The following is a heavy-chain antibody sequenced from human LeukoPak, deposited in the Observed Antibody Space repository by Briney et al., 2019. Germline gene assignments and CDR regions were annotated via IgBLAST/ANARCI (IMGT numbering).Heavy chain of an antibody. J-gene: IGHJ4*02. V-gene: IGHV3-23*01. CDR2: ISGSGGST. D-gene: IGHD3-22*01. Sequence: PGGSLRLSCAASGFTFSSYAMSWVRQAPGKGLEWVSAISGSGGSTYYADSVKGRFTISRDNSKNTLYLQMNSLRAEDTAVYYCANPFPPNYYDSSGYDYWGQGTLVTASS. CDR3: ANPFPPNYYDSSGYDY. CDR1: GFTFSSYA.